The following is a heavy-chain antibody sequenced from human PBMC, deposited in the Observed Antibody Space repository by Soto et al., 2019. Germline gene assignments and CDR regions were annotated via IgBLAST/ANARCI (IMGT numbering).Heavy chain of an antibody. CDR2: IYYSGST. J-gene: IGHJ6*02. Sequence: SETLSLTCSVSGGSIRGYYWSWIRQPPGKGLEWIGYIYYSGSTYYNPSLKSRVTISVDTSKNQFSLKLSSVTAADTAVYYCARGGCSGGSCYVRTYYYYYGMDVWGQGTTVTV. V-gene: IGHV4-30-4*01. CDR3: ARGGCSGGSCYVRTYYYYYGMDV. CDR1: GGSIRGYY. D-gene: IGHD2-15*01.